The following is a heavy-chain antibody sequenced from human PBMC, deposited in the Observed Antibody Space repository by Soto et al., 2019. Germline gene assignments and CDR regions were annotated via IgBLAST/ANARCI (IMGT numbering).Heavy chain of an antibody. D-gene: IGHD3-3*02. J-gene: IGHJ4*02. CDR2: IYYSGST. CDR3: ARQLGPSYGDNVSIFD. V-gene: IGHV4-39*01. CDR1: GGSISSSSFY. Sequence: PSETLSLTCTVSGGSISSSSFYWGWIRQPQGKGLEWIGSIYYSGSTYYNPSLKSRVTISVDTSKNQFSLKLSSVTAADSAVYYCARQLGPSYGDNVSIFDWGQGTPVTVSS.